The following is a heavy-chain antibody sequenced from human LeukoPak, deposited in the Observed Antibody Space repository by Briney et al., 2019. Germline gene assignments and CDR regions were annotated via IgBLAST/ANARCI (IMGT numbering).Heavy chain of an antibody. CDR3: ARGPPNSGYDY. J-gene: IGHJ4*02. V-gene: IGHV3-23*01. CDR2: ISGSGGST. Sequence: GGSLRLSCAASGFTFSSYAMSWVRQAPGKGLEWVSAISGSGGSTYYADSVKGRFTISRDNSKNTLYLQMNSLRSDDTAVYYCARGPPNSGYDYWGPGTLVTVSS. CDR1: GFTFSSYA. D-gene: IGHD1-1*01.